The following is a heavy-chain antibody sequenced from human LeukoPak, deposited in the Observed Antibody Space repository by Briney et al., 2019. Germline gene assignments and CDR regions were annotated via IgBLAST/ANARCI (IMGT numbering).Heavy chain of an antibody. J-gene: IGHJ4*02. CDR2: IYRTSSLI. CDR3: ARATTVAGTKDSGLWY. Sequence: PGGSLTLPCAASGFPFSSYPKNWVRQATGQGLEWVSSIYRTSSLIYYAKSVRGRFTISRENAKNSMYLQMNSLKGEDTTVYYCARATTVAGTKDSGLWYCGQGTLVTVSS. D-gene: IGHD6-19*01. CDR1: GFPFSSYP. V-gene: IGHV3-21*01.